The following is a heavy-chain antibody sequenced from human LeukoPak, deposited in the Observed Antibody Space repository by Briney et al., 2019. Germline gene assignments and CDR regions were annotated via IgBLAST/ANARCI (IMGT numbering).Heavy chain of an antibody. J-gene: IGHJ4*02. CDR2: ISSSSSYI. CDR1: GFTFSSYS. CDR3: ARGGYYYDSSGFTPTDY. Sequence: PGGSLRLSCAASGFTFSSYSMNWVRQAPGKGLEWVSSISSSSSYIYYADSVKGRFTISRDNAKNSLYLQMNSLRAEDTAVYYCARGGYYYDSSGFTPTDYWGQGNLVTVSS. D-gene: IGHD3-22*01. V-gene: IGHV3-21*01.